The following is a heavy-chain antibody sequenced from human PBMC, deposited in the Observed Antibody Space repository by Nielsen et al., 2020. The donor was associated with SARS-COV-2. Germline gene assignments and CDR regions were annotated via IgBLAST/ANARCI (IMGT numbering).Heavy chain of an antibody. Sequence: ASVKVSCKVSGYTLTELSMHWVRQAPGKGLEWMGGFDPEDGETIYAQKFQGRVTMTEDTSTDTAYMELSSLRSEDTAVYYCATEWETGRLFDYWGQGTLVTVSS. J-gene: IGHJ4*02. CDR3: ATEWETGRLFDY. D-gene: IGHD1-26*01. CDR1: GYTLTELS. V-gene: IGHV1-24*01. CDR2: FDPEDGET.